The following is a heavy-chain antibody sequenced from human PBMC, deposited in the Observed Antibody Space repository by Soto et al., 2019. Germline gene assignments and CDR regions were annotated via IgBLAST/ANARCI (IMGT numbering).Heavy chain of an antibody. Sequence: SETLSFTCAVSGGSFRGYFWSWIRQSPDKGLEWIGEINDSGSTYYNPSFKSRLTISVDTSKSQISLTLTSVTAADSAVYYCQGGDFWGQGTRVTVSS. D-gene: IGHD3-16*01. CDR2: INDSGST. CDR3: QGGDF. J-gene: IGHJ4*02. V-gene: IGHV4-34*01. CDR1: GGSFRGYF.